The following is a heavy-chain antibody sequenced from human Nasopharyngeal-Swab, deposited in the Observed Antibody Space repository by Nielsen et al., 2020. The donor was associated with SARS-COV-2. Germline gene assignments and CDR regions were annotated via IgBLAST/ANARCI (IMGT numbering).Heavy chain of an antibody. CDR3: ARDRIVGATSAFDP. V-gene: IGHV1-69*06. Sequence: WLRQAPGQGLEWMGGIIPIFGTANYAQKFQGRVTITADKSTSTAYMELSSLRSEDTAVYYCARDRIVGATSAFDPWGQGTLVTVSS. CDR2: IIPIFGTA. D-gene: IGHD1-26*01. J-gene: IGHJ5*02.